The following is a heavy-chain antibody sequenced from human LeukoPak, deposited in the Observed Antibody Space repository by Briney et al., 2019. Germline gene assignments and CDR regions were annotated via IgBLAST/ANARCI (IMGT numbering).Heavy chain of an antibody. Sequence: SETLSLTCTVSSVSISSSSYYWGGIRQPPGKGLGWSGNIYYSGSTYYNPSLKSRVTISVDTSQSQFSLRLSSVTAADTAVYYCARYDSGGFYRNFDYWGQGTLVTVSS. J-gene: IGHJ4*02. V-gene: IGHV4-39*01. CDR3: ARYDSGGFYRNFDY. CDR2: IYYSGST. D-gene: IGHD3-22*01. CDR1: SVSISSSSYY.